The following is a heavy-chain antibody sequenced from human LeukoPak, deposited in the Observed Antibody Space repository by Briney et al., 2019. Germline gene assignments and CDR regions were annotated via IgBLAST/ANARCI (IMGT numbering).Heavy chain of an antibody. CDR2: IKSNIDGGTT. CDR3: AGSGYAFDD. V-gene: IGHV3-15*01. D-gene: IGHD3-22*01. Sequence: GGSLRLSCVASGITFSYAWMTWVRQAPGKGLEWVGLIKSNIDGGTTDYAAPVKGRFTISRDDSKNTVYLQMNSLKTEDTAVYYCAGSGYAFDDWGQGTLVTVPS. CDR1: GITFSYAW. J-gene: IGHJ4*02.